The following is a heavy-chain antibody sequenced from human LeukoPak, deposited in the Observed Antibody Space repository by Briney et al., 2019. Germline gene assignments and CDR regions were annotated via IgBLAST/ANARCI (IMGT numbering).Heavy chain of an antibody. CDR2: IYYSGST. CDR1: GGSISSYY. CDR3: ARAGSGSYLALGRGTAFDY. V-gene: IGHV4-59*12. Sequence: PSETLSLTCTVSGGSISSYYWSWIRQPPGKGLEWIGYIYYSGSTYYNPSLKSRVTISVDRSKNQFSLKLSFVTAADTAVYYCARAGSGSYLALGRGTAFDYWGQGTLVTVSS. D-gene: IGHD1-26*01. J-gene: IGHJ4*02.